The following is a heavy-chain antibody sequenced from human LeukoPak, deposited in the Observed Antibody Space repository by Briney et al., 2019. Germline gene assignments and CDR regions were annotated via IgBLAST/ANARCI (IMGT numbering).Heavy chain of an antibody. D-gene: IGHD4-17*01. J-gene: IGHJ4*02. Sequence: PGGSLRLSCAASGFTLRSSWMTWVPQAPGKGLEWVANIKEEGSEENYVDSVKGRFTISRDNAKNSLYLQMNSLGDEDTAVYYCARNTVSAAGDYWGQGTLVIVSS. CDR1: GFTLRSSW. CDR3: ARNTVSAAGDY. V-gene: IGHV3-7*01. CDR2: IKEEGSEE.